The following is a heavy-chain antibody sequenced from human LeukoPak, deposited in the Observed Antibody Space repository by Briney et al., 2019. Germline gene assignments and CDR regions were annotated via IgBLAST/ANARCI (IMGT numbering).Heavy chain of an antibody. CDR2: INHSGST. J-gene: IGHJ4*01. Sequence: PSETLSLTCAVYGESFSGYYWSWIRQPPGKGLEWIGEINHSGSTNYNPSLKSRVTISVDTSKNQFSLKLSSVTAADTAVSYCARFSGVWLVKRSGFDYWGQGTLVTVSS. V-gene: IGHV4-34*01. CDR3: ARFSGVWLVKRSGFDY. CDR1: GESFSGYY. D-gene: IGHD6-19*01.